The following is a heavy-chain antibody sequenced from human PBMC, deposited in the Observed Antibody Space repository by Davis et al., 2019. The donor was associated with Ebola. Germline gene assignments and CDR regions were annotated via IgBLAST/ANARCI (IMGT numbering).Heavy chain of an antibody. CDR3: ARGIELRWLLLYYYGMDV. CDR2: INPKSGGT. Sequence: ASVKVSCKASGYTFTGYYMHWVRQAPGQGLEWMGWINPKSGGTNYAQKFQGRVTMTRDTSISTAYMELSRLRSDDTAVYYCARGIELRWLLLYYYGMDVWGQGTTVTVSS. J-gene: IGHJ6*02. D-gene: IGHD3-3*01. V-gene: IGHV1-2*02. CDR1: GYTFTGYY.